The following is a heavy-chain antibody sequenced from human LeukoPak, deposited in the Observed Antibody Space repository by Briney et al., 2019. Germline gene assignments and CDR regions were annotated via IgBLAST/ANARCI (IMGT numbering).Heavy chain of an antibody. CDR2: IRHSGGST. V-gene: IGHV3-23*01. Sequence: GGSLRLSCAASGFTFNNYAMNWVRQAPGKGLEWVSGIRHSGGSTYYADSVKGRFTISRDNSKNTLYLQMNSLRAEDTAVYYCTRHGGSGWYFGYWGQGTLVTVSS. CDR3: TRHGGSGWYFGY. CDR1: GFTFNNYA. J-gene: IGHJ4*02. D-gene: IGHD6-19*01.